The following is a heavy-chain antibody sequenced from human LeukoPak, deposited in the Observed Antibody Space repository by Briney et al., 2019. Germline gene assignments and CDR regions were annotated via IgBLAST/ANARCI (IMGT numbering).Heavy chain of an antibody. Sequence: GGSLRLSCAVSGFSFGSFAMHWVSQAPGKGLEWVSANNDGGDKTYYPDSVKGRFTISRDNSKKTLYLQLNSLRVEDTALYYCAKGGFVVVPAARGGLDSWGQGTLVTVSS. CDR1: GFSFGSFA. CDR2: NNDGGDKT. CDR3: AKGGFVVVPAARGGLDS. V-gene: IGHV3-23*01. J-gene: IGHJ5*01. D-gene: IGHD2-2*01.